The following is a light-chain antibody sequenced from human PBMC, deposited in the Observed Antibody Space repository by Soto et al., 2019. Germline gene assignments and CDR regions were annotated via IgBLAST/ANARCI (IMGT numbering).Light chain of an antibody. CDR1: QSVSSSF. V-gene: IGKV3D-20*02. CDR2: DAS. Sequence: EIVLTQSPGTLSLSPGERATLSCRASQSVSSSFLAWYQQKRGQPPRLLIYDASNRATGIPARFSGSGSGTDFTLTISSLEPEDFAVYYCQQRSNWLTFGGGTKVDIK. J-gene: IGKJ4*01. CDR3: QQRSNWLT.